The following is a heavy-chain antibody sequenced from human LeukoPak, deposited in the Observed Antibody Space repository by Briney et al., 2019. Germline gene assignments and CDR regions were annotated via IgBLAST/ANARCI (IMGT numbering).Heavy chain of an antibody. CDR2: ISSSNNYI. CDR1: GFTFSNYN. V-gene: IGHV3-21*01. J-gene: IGHJ4*02. D-gene: IGHD4-17*01. Sequence: GGSLRLSCAASGFTFSNYNMNWVRQAPGKGLEWVSSISSSNNYIYYADSVKGRFTISRDNAKNSLYLQMNSLRAEDTAVYYCARNGDPGPYVFDWWGQGTLVTVSS. CDR3: ARNGDPGPYVFDW.